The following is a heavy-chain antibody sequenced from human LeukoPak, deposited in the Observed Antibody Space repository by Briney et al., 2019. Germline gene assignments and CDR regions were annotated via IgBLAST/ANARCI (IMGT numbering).Heavy chain of an antibody. V-gene: IGHV3-23*01. CDR3: AKAPTTLAAAGTLFDY. D-gene: IGHD6-13*01. J-gene: IGHJ4*02. CDR2: ISGSGGST. Sequence: GGSLRLSCAASGFTFSSYAMSWVRQAPGKGLEWVSAISGSGGSTYYADSVKGRFTISRDNFKNTLYLQMNSLRAEDTAVYYCAKAPTTLAAAGTLFDYWGQGTLVTVSS. CDR1: GFTFSSYA.